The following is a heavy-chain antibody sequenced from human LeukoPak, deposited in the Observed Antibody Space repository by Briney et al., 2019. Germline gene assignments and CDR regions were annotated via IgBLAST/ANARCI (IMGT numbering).Heavy chain of an antibody. V-gene: IGHV4-59*01. J-gene: IGHJ4*02. CDR3: ARGGRYFDWLFDFDY. D-gene: IGHD3-9*01. CDR2: IYYSGST. Sequence: SETLSLTCTVSVGSISSYYWSWIRQPPGKGLEGIGYIYYSGSTNYNPSLKSQGTISVDTSKHQFTLQLSSVTAADTAVYYCARGGRYFDWLFDFDYWGQGTLVTVSS. CDR1: VGSISSYY.